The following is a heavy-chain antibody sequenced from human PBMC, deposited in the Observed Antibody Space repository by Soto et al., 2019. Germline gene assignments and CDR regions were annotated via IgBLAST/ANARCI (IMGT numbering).Heavy chain of an antibody. D-gene: IGHD6-6*01. Sequence: KQSQTLSLTCAISGDSVSSNSAAWNWIRQSPSRGLEWLGRTYYRSKWYNDYAVSVKSRITINPDTSKNQFSLQLNSVTPEDTAVYYCARAGYSSSPGGYYFDYWGQGTLVTVSS. CDR3: ARAGYSSSPGGYYFDY. J-gene: IGHJ4*02. V-gene: IGHV6-1*01. CDR2: TYYRSKWYN. CDR1: GDSVSSNSAA.